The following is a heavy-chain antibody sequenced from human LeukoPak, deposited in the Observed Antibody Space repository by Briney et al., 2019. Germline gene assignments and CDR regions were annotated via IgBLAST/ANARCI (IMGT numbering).Heavy chain of an antibody. V-gene: IGHV4-59*01. D-gene: IGHD6-19*01. J-gene: IGHJ4*02. CDR3: ARVSRQWLVPDYFDY. CDR2: IYYSGST. Sequence: PSETLSLTCTVSGGSISSYYWSWIRQPPGKGLEWLGYIYYSGSTNYNPSLKSRVTISVDTSKNQFSLKLSSVTAADTAVYYCARVSRQWLVPDYFDYWGQGTLVTVSS. CDR1: GGSISSYY.